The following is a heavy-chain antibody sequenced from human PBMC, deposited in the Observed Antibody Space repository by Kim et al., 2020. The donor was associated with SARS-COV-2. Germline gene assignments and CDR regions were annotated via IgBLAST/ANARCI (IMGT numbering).Heavy chain of an antibody. Sequence: YHNPSLTSRVTISVDTSKNQFSLKLSSVTAADTAVYYCARDVELRNGMDVWGQGTTVTVSS. J-gene: IGHJ6*02. CDR3: ARDVELRNGMDV. D-gene: IGHD1-7*01. V-gene: IGHV4-31*02.